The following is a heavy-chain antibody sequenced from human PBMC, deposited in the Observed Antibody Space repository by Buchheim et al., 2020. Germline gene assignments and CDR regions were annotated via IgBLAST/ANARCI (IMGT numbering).Heavy chain of an antibody. CDR3: ARGGGDIVVVPASIHVHYLDV. CDR1: GYTFSNYY. CDR2: VNPSGGGT. V-gene: IGHV1-46*01. D-gene: IGHD2-2*02. Sequence: QVQLVQSGAEVKKPGASVKVSCKASGYTFSNYYIHWVRQAPGQGLEWMGIVNPSGGGTSYPQKFQGRVTMTRDTYTSTAYIELSSLRSEDTAVYYCARGGGDIVVVPASIHVHYLDVWGKGTT. J-gene: IGHJ6*03.